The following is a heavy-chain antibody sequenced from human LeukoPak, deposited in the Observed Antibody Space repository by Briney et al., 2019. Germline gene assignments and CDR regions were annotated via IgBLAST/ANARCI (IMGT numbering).Heavy chain of an antibody. Sequence: SVKVSCKASGGTFSSYAISWVRQAPGQGLEWMGRIIPILGIANYAQKFQGRVTITADKSTSTAYMELSSLRSEDTAVYYCARVVGATNSPGDYWGQGTLVAVSS. CDR2: IIPILGIA. D-gene: IGHD1-26*01. V-gene: IGHV1-69*04. CDR1: GGTFSSYA. J-gene: IGHJ4*02. CDR3: ARVVGATNSPGDY.